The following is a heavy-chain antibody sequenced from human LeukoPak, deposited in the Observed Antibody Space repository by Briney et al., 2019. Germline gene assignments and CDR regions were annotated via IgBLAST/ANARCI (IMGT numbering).Heavy chain of an antibody. Sequence: GGSLRLSCAASGFTFDDYAMHWVRQVPGKGLEWVSLISWDSGNSYYADSVKGRFTISRDNSKSSLSLQMNSLRTEDTALYYCAKGPGAAVAKRYIQHWGQGTLVTVSS. CDR3: AKGPGAAVAKRYIQH. V-gene: IGHV3-43*01. J-gene: IGHJ1*01. CDR1: GFTFDDYA. CDR2: ISWDSGNS. D-gene: IGHD6-19*01.